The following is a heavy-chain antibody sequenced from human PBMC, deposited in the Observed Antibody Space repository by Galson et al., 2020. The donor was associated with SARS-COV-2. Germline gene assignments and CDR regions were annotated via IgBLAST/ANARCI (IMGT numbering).Heavy chain of an antibody. J-gene: IGHJ6*02. CDR1: GFTFSDYY. V-gene: IGHV3-11*01. Sequence: GGSLRLSCAASGFTFSDYYMSWIRQAPGKGLEWVSYISRSGSTIYYADPVKGRFTIPRDNAKNSLYLQMNSLRAEDTAVYYCARTGYCSSTSCLAGQYYYYYGMDVWGQGTTVTVSS. D-gene: IGHD2-2*01. CDR3: ARTGYCSSTSCLAGQYYYYYGMDV. CDR2: ISRSGSTI.